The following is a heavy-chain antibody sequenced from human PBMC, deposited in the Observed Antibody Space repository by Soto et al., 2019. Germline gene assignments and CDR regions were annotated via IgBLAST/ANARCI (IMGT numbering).Heavy chain of an antibody. CDR1: GFTVSSNY. Sequence: PGGSLRLSCAASGFTVSSNYMTWVRQAPGKGLEWVSAIYSGGSTYYADSVKGRFTISRDNSKNTLYVQMNSLRAEDTAIYYCARKGPPRDAFDIWGQGTMVTVSS. V-gene: IGHV3-53*01. CDR3: ARKGPPRDAFDI. CDR2: IYSGGST. J-gene: IGHJ3*02.